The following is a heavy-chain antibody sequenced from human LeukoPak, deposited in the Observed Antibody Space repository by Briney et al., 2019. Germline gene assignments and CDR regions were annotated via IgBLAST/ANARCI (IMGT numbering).Heavy chain of an antibody. CDR3: ARELVGATQRRGDIDY. J-gene: IGHJ4*02. CDR1: GFTFSSYS. D-gene: IGHD1-26*01. Sequence: GGSPRLSCAASGFTFSSYSMNWVRQAPGKGLEWVSSISSSSSYIYYADSVKGRFTISRDNAKNSLYLQMNSLRAEDTAVYYCARELVGATQRRGDIDYWGQGTLVTVSS. V-gene: IGHV3-21*01. CDR2: ISSSSSYI.